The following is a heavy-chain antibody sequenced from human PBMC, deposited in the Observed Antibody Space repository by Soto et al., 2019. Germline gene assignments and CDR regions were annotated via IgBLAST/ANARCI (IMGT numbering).Heavy chain of an antibody. D-gene: IGHD2-15*01. CDR3: ARGYTGYCSGGTCYWFDP. V-gene: IGHV3-23*01. Sequence: GGSLRLSCAASGFTFSSYAMSWVRQAPGKGLEWVSAISGSGGSTYYADSVKGRFTSSRDNAKNSLYLQMNSLRAEDTAVYYCARGYTGYCSGGTCYWFDPWGQGTLVTVSS. CDR2: ISGSGGST. CDR1: GFTFSSYA. J-gene: IGHJ5*02.